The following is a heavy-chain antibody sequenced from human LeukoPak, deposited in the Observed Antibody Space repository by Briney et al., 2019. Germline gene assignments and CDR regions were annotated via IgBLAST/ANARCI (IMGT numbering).Heavy chain of an antibody. CDR2: INPHSGGT. CDR3: VREGNELLSKNFDF. Sequence: ASVKVSCKASGFTFTGYYIHWVRQAPGQGLEWMGYINPHSGGTSTPQNFQGRVTMTTDTSISAAHMELSSLISDDTAIYYCVREGNELLSKNFDFWGQGTLVTVSS. J-gene: IGHJ4*02. D-gene: IGHD1-7*01. V-gene: IGHV1-2*02. CDR1: GFTFTGYY.